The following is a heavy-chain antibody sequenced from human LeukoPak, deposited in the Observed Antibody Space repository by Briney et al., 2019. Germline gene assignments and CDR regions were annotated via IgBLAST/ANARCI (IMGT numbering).Heavy chain of an antibody. D-gene: IGHD3-3*01. CDR1: GCTFSSYA. Sequence: PGGSLRLSCAASGCTFSSYAMHWVRQAPGKGLEWVAVISYDGINKYYADSVKGRFTISRDNSKNTLYLQMNSLRAEDTAVYYCARDGKGYYDFWSGFRFDYWGQGTLVTVSS. CDR3: ARDGKGYYDFWSGFRFDY. V-gene: IGHV3-30-3*01. J-gene: IGHJ4*02. CDR2: ISYDGINK.